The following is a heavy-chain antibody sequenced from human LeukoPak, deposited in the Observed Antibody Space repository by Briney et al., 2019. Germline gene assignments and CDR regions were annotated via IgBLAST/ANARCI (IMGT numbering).Heavy chain of an antibody. J-gene: IGHJ4*02. CDR1: GYTFTGYY. CDR3: ARDRRDYYDSLGVDY. V-gene: IGHV1-2*02. D-gene: IGHD3-22*01. Sequence: ASVKVSCKASGYTFTGYYMHWVRQAPGQGLEWMGWINPNSGGTNYAQKFQGRVTMTRDTSTSTAYMELSRLRSDDTAVYYCARDRRDYYDSLGVDYWGQGTLVTVSS. CDR2: INPNSGGT.